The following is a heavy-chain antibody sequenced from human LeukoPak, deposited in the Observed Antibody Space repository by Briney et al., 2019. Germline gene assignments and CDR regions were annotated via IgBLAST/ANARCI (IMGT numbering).Heavy chain of an antibody. D-gene: IGHD3-22*01. V-gene: IGHV3-23*01. CDR1: GFTFSDYA. Sequence: GGSLRLSCAASGFTFSDYAISWVRQAPGKGLEWVSTISDNGCGTYYADSVKGRFTISRDNSKNTLFLQMNSLRAEDSAVYYCATDREGDPSAYYLVGGQGTLITVSS. J-gene: IGHJ4*02. CDR2: ISDNGCGT. CDR3: ATDREGDPSAYYLV.